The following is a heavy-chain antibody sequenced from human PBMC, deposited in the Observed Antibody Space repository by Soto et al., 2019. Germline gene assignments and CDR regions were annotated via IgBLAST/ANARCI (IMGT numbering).Heavy chain of an antibody. CDR2: ISGSGGST. CDR3: ANGPVVDY. V-gene: IGHV3-23*01. Sequence: PGGSLRLSCAACGFTFSSYAMSWVRQAPGKGLEWVSAISGSGGSTYHADSVKGRFTISRDNSKNTLYLRMNSLRAEDTAVYYCANGPVVDYWGQGTLVTVSS. CDR1: GFTFSSYA. J-gene: IGHJ4*02.